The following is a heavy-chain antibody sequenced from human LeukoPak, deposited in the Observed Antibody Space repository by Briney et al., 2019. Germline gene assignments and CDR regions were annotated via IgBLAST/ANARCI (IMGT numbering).Heavy chain of an antibody. CDR2: INAGNGNT. D-gene: IGHD3-10*01. J-gene: IGHJ4*02. Sequence: ASVKVSCKASGYTFTSYAMHWVRQAPGQRLEWMGWINAGNGNTKYSQKFQGRVTITRDTSASTAYMELSSLRSEDTAVYYCARGPVLLWFGESLRYFDYWGQGTLVTVSS. CDR1: GYTFTSYA. CDR3: ARGPVLLWFGESLRYFDY. V-gene: IGHV1-3*01.